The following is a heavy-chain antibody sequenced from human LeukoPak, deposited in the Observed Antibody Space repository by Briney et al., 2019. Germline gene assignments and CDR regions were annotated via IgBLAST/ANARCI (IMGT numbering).Heavy chain of an antibody. V-gene: IGHV4-59*11. J-gene: IGHJ4*02. CDR1: GASISNHY. CDR2: VYDSGST. CDR3: ARGRYYDFWSGYYRNYFDY. D-gene: IGHD3-3*01. Sequence: SETLSLTCTVSGASISNHYWNWVRQSPGKGLEWIGYVYDSGSTNYNPSLKSRVTISVDTSKNQFSLKLSSVTAADTAVYYCARGRYYDFWSGYYRNYFDYWGQGTLVTVSS.